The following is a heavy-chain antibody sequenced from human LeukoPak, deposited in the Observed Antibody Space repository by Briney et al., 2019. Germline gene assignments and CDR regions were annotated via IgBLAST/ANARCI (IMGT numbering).Heavy chain of an antibody. V-gene: IGHV1-18*01. CDR3: ATAIVGGSSWYRLGYFDC. J-gene: IGHJ4*02. Sequence: ASVKVSCKASGYTFNSYGITWVRQAPGQGLEWMGWISVYNGNKNYAQKFQGRVTMTTDTSTSTAYMEVRSPRADDTALYYCATAIVGGSSWYRLGYFDCWGQGTQVTVSS. CDR1: GYTFNSYG. D-gene: IGHD6-13*01. CDR2: ISVYNGNK.